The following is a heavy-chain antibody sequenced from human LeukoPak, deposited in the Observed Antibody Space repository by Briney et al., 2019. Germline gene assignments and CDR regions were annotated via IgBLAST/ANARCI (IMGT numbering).Heavy chain of an antibody. V-gene: IGHV4-61*01. J-gene: IGHJ5*02. CDR2: IYYSGST. Sequence: PSETLSLTCTVSGGSISSGSYYWSWIRQPPGKGLEWIGYIYYSGSTNYNPSLKSRVTISVDTSKNQFSLKLSSVTAADTAVYYCAREYCSGGSCYHAWFDPWGQGTLVTVSS. CDR1: GGSISSGSYY. CDR3: AREYCSGGSCYHAWFDP. D-gene: IGHD2-15*01.